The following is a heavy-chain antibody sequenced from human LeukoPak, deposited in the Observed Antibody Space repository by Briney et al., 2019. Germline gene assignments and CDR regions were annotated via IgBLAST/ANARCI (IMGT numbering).Heavy chain of an antibody. CDR2: VYHSGIT. CDR1: GYSIRSGYY. J-gene: IGHJ4*02. Sequence: SETLSLTCAVSGYSIRSGYYWGWIRQPPGQGLEWIGSVYHSGITYYNPSLKSRVSISVDTSKNQFSMKLSSVTAADTATYYCAGWSGELLSLFAFWGQGTLVTVYS. V-gene: IGHV4-38-2*01. CDR3: AGWSGELLSLFAF. D-gene: IGHD3-10*01.